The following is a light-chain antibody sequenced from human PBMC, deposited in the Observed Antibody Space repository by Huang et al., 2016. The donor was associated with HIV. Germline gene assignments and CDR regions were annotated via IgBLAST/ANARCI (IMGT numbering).Light chain of an antibody. CDR3: QQYYQNPQT. J-gene: IGKJ5*01. V-gene: IGKV4-1*01. Sequence: DIVMTQSPDSLSVSPGERATIDCKSSQSLLYSLNNKNYLAWFQQKPGRPPKLLLYWASTRESGIPERFSGSVSGTDFTLTINNLQPEDVATYYCQQYYQNPQTFGQGT. CDR1: QSLLYSLNNKNY. CDR2: WAS.